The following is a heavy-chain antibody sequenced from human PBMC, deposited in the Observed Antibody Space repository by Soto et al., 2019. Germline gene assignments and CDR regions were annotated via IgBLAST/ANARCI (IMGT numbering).Heavy chain of an antibody. D-gene: IGHD3-22*01. J-gene: IGHJ2*01. CDR1: GGSISSYY. CDR3: ARDRGKVRYYYDSSGGSNWYFDL. CDR2: IYYSGST. Sequence: SETLSLTCTVSGGSISSYYWSWIRQSPGKGLEWIGYIYYSGSTYYNPSLKSRVTISVDTSKNQFSLKLSSVTAADTAVYYCARDRGKVRYYYDSSGGSNWYFDLWGRGTLVPVSS. V-gene: IGHV4-59*12.